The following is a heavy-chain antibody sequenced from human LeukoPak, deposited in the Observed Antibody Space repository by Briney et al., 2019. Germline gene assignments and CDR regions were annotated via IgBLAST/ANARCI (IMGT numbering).Heavy chain of an antibody. D-gene: IGHD3-9*01. CDR3: ARGGYYNILTGYRSRFLGFDY. V-gene: IGHV3-30*02. CDR2: IRYDGSIK. CDR1: GFTFSSYG. J-gene: IGHJ4*02. Sequence: GGSLRLSCAASGFTFSSYGMHWVRQAPGKGLEWVAFIRYDGSIKYYVDSVKGRFTISRDNSKNTLYLQMNNLRAEDTSVYYCARGGYYNILTGYRSRFLGFDYWGQGTLVTVSS.